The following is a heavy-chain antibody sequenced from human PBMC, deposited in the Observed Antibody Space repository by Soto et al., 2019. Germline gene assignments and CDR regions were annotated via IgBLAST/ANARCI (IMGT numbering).Heavy chain of an antibody. Sequence: SETLSLTCTVSGGSISSYYWSWIRQPPGKGLEWIGYIYYSGSTNYNPSLKSRVTISVDTSKNQFSLKLSSVTAADTAVYYCARGQGDDGAFDIWGQGTMVTVSS. V-gene: IGHV4-59*01. D-gene: IGHD2-21*01. CDR3: ARGQGDDGAFDI. CDR2: IYYSGST. CDR1: GGSISSYY. J-gene: IGHJ3*02.